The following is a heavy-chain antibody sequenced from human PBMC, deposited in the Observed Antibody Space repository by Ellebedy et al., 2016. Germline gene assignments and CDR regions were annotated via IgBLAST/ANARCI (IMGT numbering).Heavy chain of an antibody. D-gene: IGHD5/OR15-5a*01. J-gene: IGHJ5*01. CDR2: ISSSSSYI. Sequence: GGSLRLSCAASGFTVSTNYMKWVRQAPGKGLEWVSSISSSSSYIYYADSVKGRFTISRDNAKNSLYLQMNSLRAEDTAVYYCARDYPSVFTGFAFWGQGTVVIVSS. CDR1: GFTVSTNY. V-gene: IGHV3-21*01. CDR3: ARDYPSVFTGFAF.